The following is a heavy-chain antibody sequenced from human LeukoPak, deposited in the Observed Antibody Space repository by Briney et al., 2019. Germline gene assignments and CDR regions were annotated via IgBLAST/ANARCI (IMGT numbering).Heavy chain of an antibody. CDR1: GFTFSSYY. D-gene: IGHD3-3*01. V-gene: IGHV3-74*01. CDR3: TRDWHHYDFDS. CDR2: INGVGSDR. J-gene: IGHJ5*01. Sequence: PGGSLRLSCAASGFTFSSYYMHWVRQAPGKGPVWVSRINGVGSDRIYADSVKGRFTISRDNAKNTVYLQMNSLRDEDTALYYCTRDWHHYDFDSWGQGTLVTVSS.